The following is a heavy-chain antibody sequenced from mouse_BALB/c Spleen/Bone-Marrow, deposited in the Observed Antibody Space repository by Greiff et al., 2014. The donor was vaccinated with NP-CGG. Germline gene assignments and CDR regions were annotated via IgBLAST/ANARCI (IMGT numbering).Heavy chain of an antibody. CDR3: ARVYFDDYEAWFAY. CDR2: IRNKANGYTT. V-gene: IGHV7-3*02. Sequence: EVQLQESGGGLVQPGGSLRLSCATSGFTFTDYYMSWVRQPPGKALEWLGFIRNKANGYTTEYSASVKGRFTISRDNSQSILFLQRNALRTEDSAIYYCARVYFDDYEAWFAYWGQGTLVTVSA. CDR1: GFTFTDYY. D-gene: IGHD2-13*01. J-gene: IGHJ3*01.